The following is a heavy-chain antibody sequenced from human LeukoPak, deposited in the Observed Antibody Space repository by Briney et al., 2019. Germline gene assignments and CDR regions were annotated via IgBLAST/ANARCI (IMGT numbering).Heavy chain of an antibody. Sequence: GGSLRLSCAASGFTFSRFGMNWVRQAPGRGLEWISYISSSSSAIYYADSVKGRFTISRDNAKNSLYLQMNSLRDEDTAVYYCAQKGGTDHWGQGTLVTVSS. CDR2: ISSSSSAI. D-gene: IGHD2-15*01. J-gene: IGHJ4*02. CDR3: AQKGGTDH. V-gene: IGHV3-48*02. CDR1: GFTFSRFG.